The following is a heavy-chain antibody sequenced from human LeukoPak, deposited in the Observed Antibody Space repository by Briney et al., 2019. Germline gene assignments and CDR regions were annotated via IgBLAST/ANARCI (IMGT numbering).Heavy chain of an antibody. J-gene: IGHJ4*02. CDR1: GGSFSGYY. CDR2: INHSGST. D-gene: IGHD4-23*01. CDR3: ARGRLDYGGKGDIDY. Sequence: SETLSLTCAVYGGSFSGYYWSWIRQPPGKGLEWIGEINHSGSTNYNPSLKSRVTISVDTSKNQSSLKLSSVTAADTAVYYCARGRLDYGGKGDIDYWGQGTLVTVSS. V-gene: IGHV4-34*01.